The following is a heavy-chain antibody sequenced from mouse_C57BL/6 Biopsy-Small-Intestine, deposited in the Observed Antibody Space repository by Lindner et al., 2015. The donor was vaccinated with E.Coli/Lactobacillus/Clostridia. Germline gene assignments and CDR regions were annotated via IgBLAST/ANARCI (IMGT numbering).Heavy chain of an antibody. Sequence: VQLQESGPELVKPGASVKMSCKASGYTLTDYNMHWVKQSHGKSLEWIGYINPNNGGTSYNQKFKGKATLTVNKSSSTAYMELRSLTSEDSAVYYCARPYYDYDGYAMDYWGQGTSVTVSS. J-gene: IGHJ4*01. CDR1: GYTLTDYN. D-gene: IGHD2-4*01. V-gene: IGHV1-22*01. CDR2: INPNNGGT. CDR3: ARPYYDYDGYAMDY.